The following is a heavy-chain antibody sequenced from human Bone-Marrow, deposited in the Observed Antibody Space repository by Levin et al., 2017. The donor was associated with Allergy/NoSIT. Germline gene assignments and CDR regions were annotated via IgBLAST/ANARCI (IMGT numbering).Heavy chain of an antibody. CDR1: GFNLSSFG. J-gene: IGHJ4*02. V-gene: IGHV3-30*18. Sequence: LSLTCAASGFNLSSFGMHWVRQAPGKGLEWVAVISYDGSNKYYVDSVKGRFTISRDNSKNTLFLQMNSLRAEDTAVHYCAKEDYGDYVLDYWGQGTLLTVDS. CDR2: ISYDGSNK. CDR3: AKEDYGDYVLDY. D-gene: IGHD4-17*01.